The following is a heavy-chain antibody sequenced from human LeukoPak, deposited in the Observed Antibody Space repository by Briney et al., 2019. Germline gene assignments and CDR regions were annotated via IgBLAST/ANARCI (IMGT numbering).Heavy chain of an antibody. J-gene: IGHJ4*02. CDR3: ARSPPHYDRGLFDY. V-gene: IGHV3-66*01. CDR2: IYSGGST. D-gene: IGHD3-3*01. Sequence: GGSLRLSCAGSGLTVSTNYMSWVGQAPGKGLEWVAVIYSGGSTYYADSVKGRFTISRDNSKNTLYLQMNSLRAEDTAVYYCARSPPHYDRGLFDYWGQGTLVTVSS. CDR1: GLTVSTNY.